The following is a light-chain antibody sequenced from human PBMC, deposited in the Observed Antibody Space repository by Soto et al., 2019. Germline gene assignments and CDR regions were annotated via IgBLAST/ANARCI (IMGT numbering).Light chain of an antibody. V-gene: IGKV1-5*01. J-gene: IGKJ4*01. Sequence: DIQMTQSPSTLSASVGDRVTITCRATQSISYWLAWYQQKPGKAPNLLIYDASSLESGVPSRFSGSGSGTEFTLTISRLQPDDFATYFRQQYDSYPLTFGGGTKVEIK. CDR3: QQYDSYPLT. CDR1: QSISYW. CDR2: DAS.